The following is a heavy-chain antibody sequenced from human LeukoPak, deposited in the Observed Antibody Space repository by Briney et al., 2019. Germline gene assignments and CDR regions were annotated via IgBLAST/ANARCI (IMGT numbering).Heavy chain of an antibody. CDR1: GGSISSYY. D-gene: IGHD4-17*01. Sequence: SETLSLTCTVSGGSISSYYWSWIRQPPGEGLEWIGYIYYSGSTNYNPSLKSRVTISVDTSKNQFSLKLSSVTAADTAVYYCARVRVDAFDIWGQGTIVTVSS. V-gene: IGHV4-59*01. CDR3: ARVRVDAFDI. CDR2: IYYSGST. J-gene: IGHJ3*02.